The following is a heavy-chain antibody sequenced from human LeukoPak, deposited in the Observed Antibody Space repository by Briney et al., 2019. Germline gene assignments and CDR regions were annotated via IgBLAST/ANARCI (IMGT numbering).Heavy chain of an antibody. CDR3: AKDRLFWDIVVVVAATPEAY. D-gene: IGHD2-15*01. Sequence: GGSLRLSCAASGFTFSSYAMSWVRQAPGKGLEWASAISGSGGSTYYADSVKGRFTISRDNSKNTLYLQMNSLRAEDTAVYYCAKDRLFWDIVVVVAATPEAYWGQGTLVTVSS. CDR2: ISGSGGST. J-gene: IGHJ4*02. V-gene: IGHV3-23*01. CDR1: GFTFSSYA.